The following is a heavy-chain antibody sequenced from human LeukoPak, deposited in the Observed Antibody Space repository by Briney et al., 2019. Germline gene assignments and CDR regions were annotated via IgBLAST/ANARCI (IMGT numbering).Heavy chain of an antibody. V-gene: IGHV3-21*01. CDR1: GYTFSSYS. CDR3: VRLRRNSDTSGFYYYYDF. J-gene: IGHJ4*02. CDR2: ISVRSNYI. Sequence: GGSLGLSCVASGYTFSSYSINWVRQAPGKGLEWVSSISVRSNYIYYADSVRGRFSISRDDARDSLYLQMNSLRAEDTAVYYCVRLRRNSDTSGFYYYYDFWGQGTLVTVSS. D-gene: IGHD3-22*01.